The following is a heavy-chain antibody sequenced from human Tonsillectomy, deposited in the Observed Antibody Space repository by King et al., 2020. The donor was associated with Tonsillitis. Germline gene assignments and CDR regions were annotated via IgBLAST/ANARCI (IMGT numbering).Heavy chain of an antibody. CDR2: ISYDGNNK. CDR1: GFTFSSYG. V-gene: IGHV3-30*18. D-gene: IGHD3-16*01. J-gene: IGHJ4*02. Sequence: HVQLVESGGGVVQPGRSLRLSCAASGFTFSSYGMHWVRQAPGKGLEWVAVISYDGNNKYYADSVKGRFTISRDNSKNTLYLQMNSLRAEDTAVYYCAKVGGTHHGSSWGQGTLVTVSS. CDR3: AKVGGTHHGSS.